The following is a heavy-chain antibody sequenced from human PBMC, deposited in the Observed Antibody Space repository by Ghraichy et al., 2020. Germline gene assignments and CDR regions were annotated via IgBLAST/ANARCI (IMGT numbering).Heavy chain of an antibody. CDR2: ISYDGSNK. D-gene: IGHD4-17*01. J-gene: IGHJ3*02. CDR1: GFTFSSYG. CDR3: AKEDGDYVDAFDI. Sequence: GGSLRLSCAASGFTFSSYGMHWVRQAPGKGLEWVAVISYDGSNKYYADSVKGRFTISRDNSKNTLYLQMNSLRAEDTAVYYCAKEDGDYVDAFDIWGHGNLVTVSS. V-gene: IGHV3-30*18.